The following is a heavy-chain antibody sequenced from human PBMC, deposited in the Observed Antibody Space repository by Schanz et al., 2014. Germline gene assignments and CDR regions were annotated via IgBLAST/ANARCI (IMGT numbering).Heavy chain of an antibody. D-gene: IGHD3-10*01. CDR2: IYSGGST. CDR1: GFIVSDNY. J-gene: IGHJ4*02. Sequence: DVQLVESGGGLVQPGGSLRLSCAASGFIVSDNYMHWVRQAPGKGLEWVSVIYSGGSTYYADSVKGRFSVSGDNSKNTLYFQLNSLRAEDTAVYYCAMGGRDGIRASNYFDSWGQGTLVVVSS. CDR3: AMGGRDGIRASNYFDS. V-gene: IGHV3-66*01.